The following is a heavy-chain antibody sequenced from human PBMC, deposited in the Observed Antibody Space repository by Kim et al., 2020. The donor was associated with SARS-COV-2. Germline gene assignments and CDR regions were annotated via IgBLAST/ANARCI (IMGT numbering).Heavy chain of an antibody. J-gene: IGHJ3*02. V-gene: IGHV3-30*04. Sequence: GGSLRLSCAASGFTFSSYAMHWVRQAPGKGLEWVAVISYDGSNKYYADSVKGRFTISRDNSKNTLYLQMNSLRAEDTAVYYCARGQWIQLWLRRFDIWGQGTMVTVSS. CDR2: ISYDGSNK. CDR1: GFTFSSYA. CDR3: ARGQWIQLWLRRFDI. D-gene: IGHD5-18*01.